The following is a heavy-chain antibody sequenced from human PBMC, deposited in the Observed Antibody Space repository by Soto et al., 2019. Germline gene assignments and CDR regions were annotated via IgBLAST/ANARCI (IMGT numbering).Heavy chain of an antibody. V-gene: IGHV3-23*01. Sequence: GSLRLSCAASGFTFSSYAMSWVRQAPGKGLEWVSAISGSGGSTYYADSVKGRFTISRDNSKNTLYLQMNSLRAEDTAVYYCAKQYYYDSSGYYLAFHGFEYWGQGTLVTVSS. CDR1: GFTFSSYA. J-gene: IGHJ4*02. CDR2: ISGSGGST. D-gene: IGHD3-22*01. CDR3: AKQYYYDSSGYYLAFHGFEY.